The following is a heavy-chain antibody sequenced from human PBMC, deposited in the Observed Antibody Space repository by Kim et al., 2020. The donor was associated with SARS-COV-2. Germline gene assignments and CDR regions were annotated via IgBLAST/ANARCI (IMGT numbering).Heavy chain of an antibody. CDR3: ARDFVSVANSSV. Sequence: ASVKVSCKASGYTFTGYYMHWVRQAPGQGLEWMGWINPNSGGTNYAQKFQGRVTMTRDTSISTAYMELSRLRSDDTAVYYCARDFVSVANSSVWGQGTMVTVSS. CDR2: INPNSGGT. D-gene: IGHD6-19*01. V-gene: IGHV1-2*02. CDR1: GYTFTGYY. J-gene: IGHJ3*01.